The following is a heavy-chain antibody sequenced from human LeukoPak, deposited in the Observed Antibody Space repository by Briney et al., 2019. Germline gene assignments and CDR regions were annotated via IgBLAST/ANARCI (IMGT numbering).Heavy chain of an antibody. Sequence: ASVKVSCKASGYSFTSHYMHWVRQAPGQGLEWLGLINPSGSSTLYAQKFQGRVTMTRDMSTTTDYMELSSLRSEDTAVYYCARDNSVGDVAWWFDPRGLGTLVTVSS. CDR2: INPSGSST. CDR1: GYSFTSHY. D-gene: IGHD1-26*01. J-gene: IGHJ5*02. V-gene: IGHV1-46*01. CDR3: ARDNSVGDVAWWFDP.